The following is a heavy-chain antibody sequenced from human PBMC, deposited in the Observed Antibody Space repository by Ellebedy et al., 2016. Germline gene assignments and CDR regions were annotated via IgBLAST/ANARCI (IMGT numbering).Heavy chain of an antibody. CDR2: IYYTGST. V-gene: IGHV4-39*07. D-gene: IGHD4-23*01. CDR3: ARHVYGGNPGWNDL. Sequence: SETLSLTCTVSGGSISSRSFYWGWIRQPPGKGLEWIGRIYYTGSTYYNPSLESRLTISVDTSKNQFSLRLTSVTAADTAVYYCARHVYGGNPGWNDLWGRGTLVTVSS. J-gene: IGHJ2*01. CDR1: GGSISSRSFY.